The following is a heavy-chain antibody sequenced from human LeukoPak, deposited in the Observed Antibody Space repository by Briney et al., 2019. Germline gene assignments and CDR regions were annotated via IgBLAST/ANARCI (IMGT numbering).Heavy chain of an antibody. CDR2: INPNSGGT. V-gene: IGHV1-2*02. CDR1: GYTFTGYY. CDR3: ARDWGGQLPTCFDY. D-gene: IGHD2-2*01. J-gene: IGHJ4*02. Sequence: ASVKVSCKASGYTFTGYYMHWVRQAHGHGIEWMGWINPNSGGTNYAQKFQGRVTMTRETAISAAYMELSRLRSDDTAVYYCARDWGGQLPTCFDYWGQATLVTVSS.